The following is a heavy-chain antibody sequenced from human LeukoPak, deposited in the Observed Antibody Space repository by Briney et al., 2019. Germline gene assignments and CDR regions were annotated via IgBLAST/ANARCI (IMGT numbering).Heavy chain of an antibody. CDR3: ARTFEYSSSGAFDI. J-gene: IGHJ3*02. V-gene: IGHV4-59*12. CDR1: GGSISSYY. CDR2: IYYSGST. D-gene: IGHD6-6*01. Sequence: SETLSLTCTVSGGSISSYYWSWIRQPPGKGLEWIGYIYYSGSTNYNPSLKSRVTISVDRCKNQFSLKLSSVTAADTAVYYCARTFEYSSSGAFDIWGQGTMVTVSS.